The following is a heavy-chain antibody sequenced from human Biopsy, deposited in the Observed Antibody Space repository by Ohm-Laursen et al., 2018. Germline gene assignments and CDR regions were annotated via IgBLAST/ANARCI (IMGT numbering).Heavy chain of an antibody. CDR2: INCKTGAT. V-gene: IGHV1-2*02. Sequence: ASVKVSCNASSYTFTDYNIHWMRQAPGQGLEWLGYINCKTGATNYAQKFQGTVTMTRDTSISTAYLALGSLRSADTAIYYCARDPLNGHKHFDYWGQGSLVTVPS. CDR1: SYTFTDYN. J-gene: IGHJ4*02. CDR3: ARDPLNGHKHFDY. D-gene: IGHD2-8*01.